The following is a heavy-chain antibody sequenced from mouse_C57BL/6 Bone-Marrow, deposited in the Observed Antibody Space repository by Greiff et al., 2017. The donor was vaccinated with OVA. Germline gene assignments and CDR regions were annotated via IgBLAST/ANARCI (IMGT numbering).Heavy chain of an antibody. CDR2: INPSTGGT. J-gene: IGHJ2*01. D-gene: IGHD2-3*01. Sequence: EVQLQQSGPELVKPGASVKISCKASGYSFTGYYMNWVKQSPEKSLEWIGEINPSTGGTTYNQKFKAKATLTVDKSSSTAYMQLKSLTSEDSAVYYCAIDGYYLDYWGQGTTLAVSS. CDR1: GYSFTGYY. CDR3: AIDGYYLDY. V-gene: IGHV1-42*01.